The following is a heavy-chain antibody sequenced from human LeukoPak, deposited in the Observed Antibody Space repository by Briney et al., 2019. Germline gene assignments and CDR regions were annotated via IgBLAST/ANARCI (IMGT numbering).Heavy chain of an antibody. J-gene: IGHJ6*02. CDR1: GGSISSYY. CDR2: IYYSGST. V-gene: IGHV4-59*08. CDR3: ARLGIMTTVTTYYYYYYGMDV. Sequence: SETLSLTCTVSGGSISSYYWSWIRQPPGKGLEWIGYIYYSGSTNYNPSLKSRVTISVDTSKNQFSLKLSSVTAADTAVYYCARLGIMTTVTTYYYYYYGMDVWGQGTTVTVS. D-gene: IGHD4-17*01.